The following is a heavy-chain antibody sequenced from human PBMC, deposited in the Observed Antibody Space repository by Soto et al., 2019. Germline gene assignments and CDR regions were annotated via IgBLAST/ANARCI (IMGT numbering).Heavy chain of an antibody. D-gene: IGHD1-26*01. CDR1: GGTFSSYT. Sequence: SVKVSCKASGGTFSSYTISWVRQAPGQGLEWMGRIIPILGIANYAQKFQGRVTITADKSTSTAYMELSSLRSEDTTVYYCARAYSGSFSYYYYGMDVWGQGTTVTVSS. CDR2: IIPILGIA. J-gene: IGHJ6*02. V-gene: IGHV1-69*02. CDR3: ARAYSGSFSYYYYGMDV.